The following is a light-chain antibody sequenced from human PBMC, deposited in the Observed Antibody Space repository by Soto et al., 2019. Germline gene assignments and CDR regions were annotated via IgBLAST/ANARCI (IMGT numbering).Light chain of an antibody. Sequence: QSVLTQPPSVSGAPGQRVTISCTGSSSNIGAGYDVHWYQQLPGTAPKLLIYGNSNRPSGVPDRFSGSKSGTSASLAITGLHAGDEADYYCQSYDSSLSGVVFGGGTKLTVL. CDR3: QSYDSSLSGVV. V-gene: IGLV1-40*01. CDR1: SSNIGAGYD. CDR2: GNS. J-gene: IGLJ2*01.